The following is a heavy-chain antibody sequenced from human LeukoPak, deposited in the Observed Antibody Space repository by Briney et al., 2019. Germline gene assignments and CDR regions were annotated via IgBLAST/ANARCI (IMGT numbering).Heavy chain of an antibody. CDR2: IYPGDSDT. V-gene: IGHV5-51*01. Sequence: GESLKISCKGSGYSFTNYWIGWVRQMPGKGLEWMGIIYPGDSDTRYSPSFQGQVTISADKSISTAYLQWSSLKASDTAMYYCARLSCSSTSCHTRHAFDIWGQGTMVTVSS. CDR3: ARLSCSSTSCHTRHAFDI. CDR1: GYSFTNYW. D-gene: IGHD2-2*02. J-gene: IGHJ3*02.